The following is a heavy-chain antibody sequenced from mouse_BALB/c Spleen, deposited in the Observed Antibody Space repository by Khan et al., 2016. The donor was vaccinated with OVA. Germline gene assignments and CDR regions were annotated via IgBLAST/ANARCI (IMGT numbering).Heavy chain of an antibody. J-gene: IGHJ2*01. D-gene: IGHD2-1*01. CDR2: IDPYYGSA. CDR3: TRGCGNYVRYYFDY. V-gene: IGHV1-39*01. CDR1: GYSFTGYN. Sequence: VQLKQSGPELEKPGASVKISCKASGYSFTGYNMNRVKQSNGKSLEWIGNIDPYYGSATYNQKFKGKATLTVDKSSSTAYMQLKSLTSEDSAVYYCTRGCGNYVRYYFDYWGQGTTLTVSS.